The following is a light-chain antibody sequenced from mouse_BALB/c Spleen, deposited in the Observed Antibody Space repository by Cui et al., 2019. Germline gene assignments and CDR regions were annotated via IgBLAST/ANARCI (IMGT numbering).Light chain of an antibody. Sequence: QIVLTQSPAIMSASPGEKVTMTCSASSSVSYMYWYQQKPGSSPRLLIYDTSNLASGVPVRFSGSGSGTSYSLTIRRMEAEDAATYYCQQWSSYPLTFGAGTKLELK. J-gene: IGKJ5*01. CDR1: SSVSY. CDR3: QQWSSYPLT. V-gene: IGKV4-55*01. CDR2: DTS.